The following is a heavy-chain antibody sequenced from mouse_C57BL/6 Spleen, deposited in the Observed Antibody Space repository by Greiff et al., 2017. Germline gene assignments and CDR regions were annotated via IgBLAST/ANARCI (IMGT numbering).Heavy chain of an antibody. V-gene: IGHV1-64*01. D-gene: IGHD2-4*01. Sequence: QVQLQQSGAELVKPGASVKLSCKASGYTFTSYWMHWVKQRPGQGLEWIGMIHPNSGSTNYNEKFKSKATLTVDKSSSTAYMQLSSLTSEDSAVYYCASENYDYDVAYWGQGTLVTVSA. CDR1: GYTFTSYW. J-gene: IGHJ3*01. CDR3: ASENYDYDVAY. CDR2: IHPNSGST.